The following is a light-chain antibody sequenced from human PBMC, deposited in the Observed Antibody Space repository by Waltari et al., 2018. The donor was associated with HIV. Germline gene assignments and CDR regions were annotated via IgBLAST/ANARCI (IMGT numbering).Light chain of an antibody. CDR1: TSNIRTHI. CDR2: SNK. V-gene: IGLV1-44*01. Sequence: QSVMTQPPSASGPPGQHVTNSCSGNTSNIRTHIINWYQQFPGAAPQLLIYSNKQQHSGVPARFSVSKSGTSASLAISGLQSEDEADYFCAAWDDTLNGLFGGGTKLTVL. J-gene: IGLJ2*01. CDR3: AAWDDTLNGL.